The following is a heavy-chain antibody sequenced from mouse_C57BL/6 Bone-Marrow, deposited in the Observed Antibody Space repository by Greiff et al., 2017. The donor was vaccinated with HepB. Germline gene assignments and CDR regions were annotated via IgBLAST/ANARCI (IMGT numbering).Heavy chain of an antibody. V-gene: IGHV5-4*01. CDR1: GFTFSSYA. CDR3: ARDPPLAY. J-gene: IGHJ3*01. Sequence: EVKLVDSGGGLVKPGGSLKLSCAASGFTFSSYAMSWVRQTPEKRLEWVATISDGGSYTYYPDNVKGRFTISRDNAKNNLYLQMSHLKSEDTAMYYCARDPPLAYWGQGTLVTVSA. CDR2: ISDGGSYT.